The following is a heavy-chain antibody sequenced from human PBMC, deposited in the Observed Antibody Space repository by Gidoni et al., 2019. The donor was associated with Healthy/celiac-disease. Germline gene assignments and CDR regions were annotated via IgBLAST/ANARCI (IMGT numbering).Heavy chain of an antibody. V-gene: IGHV4-30-4*01. CDR2: IYYSGST. CDR1: GGSISSGDYY. CDR3: ARGPPPGIFGVVDEAGMDV. J-gene: IGHJ6*02. Sequence: QVQLQESGPGLVKPSQTLSLTCTVSGGSISSGDYYWSWICQPPGKGLEWIGYIYYSGSTYYNPSLKSRVTISVDTSKNQFSLKLSSVTAADTAVYYCARGPPPGIFGVVDEAGMDVWGQGTTVTVSS. D-gene: IGHD3-3*01.